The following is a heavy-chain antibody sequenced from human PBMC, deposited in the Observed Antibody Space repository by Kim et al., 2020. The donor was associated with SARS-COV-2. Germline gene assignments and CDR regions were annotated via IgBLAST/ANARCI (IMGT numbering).Heavy chain of an antibody. V-gene: IGHV4-4*02. D-gene: IGHD2-2*01. Sequence: SETLSLTCAVSGGSISSSNWWSWVRQPPGKGLEWIGEIYHSGSTNYNPSLKSRVTISVDKSKNQFSLKLSSVTAADTAVYYCARRSPQVVPAIPHAFDIWGQGTMVTVSS. J-gene: IGHJ3*02. CDR2: IYHSGST. CDR1: GGSISSSNW. CDR3: ARRSPQVVPAIPHAFDI.